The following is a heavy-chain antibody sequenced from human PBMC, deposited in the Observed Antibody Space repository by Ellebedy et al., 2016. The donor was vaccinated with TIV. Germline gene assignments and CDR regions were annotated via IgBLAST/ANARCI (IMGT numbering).Heavy chain of an antibody. CDR3: AKGSFPFGDKSERIYSFQY. J-gene: IGHJ4*02. Sequence: AASVKVSCKASGGTFSRHAISWVRQAPGQGLEWMGGIIPIFGTANYAQKFQGRVTITADEATSTAFMALSSLRSEDTAVYYCAKGSFPFGDKSERIYSFQYWGQGTLVTVSS. CDR1: GGTFSRHA. V-gene: IGHV1-69*13. D-gene: IGHD3-10*01. CDR2: IIPIFGTA.